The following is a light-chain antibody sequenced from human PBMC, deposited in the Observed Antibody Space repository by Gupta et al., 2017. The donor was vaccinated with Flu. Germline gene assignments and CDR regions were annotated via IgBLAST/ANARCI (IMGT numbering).Light chain of an antibody. J-gene: IGKJ1*01. CDR3: CKKNSARTT. CDR1: QGINNY. V-gene: IGKV1-27*01. CDR2: AAS. Sequence: DIQMTQSPSSLSASVGDRVTITCRASQGINNYFAWFQQNPGKIPKLLLYAASTLQSGVPSTFSGSGSCRAFTLTIISLLPPDVVSYYCCKKNSARTTFGQGTKVEIK.